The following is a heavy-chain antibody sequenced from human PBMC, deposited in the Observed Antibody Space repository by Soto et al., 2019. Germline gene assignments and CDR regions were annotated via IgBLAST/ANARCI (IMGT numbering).Heavy chain of an antibody. CDR1: GYTFTAYY. Sequence: GASVKVSCKASGYTFTAYYVHWVRQAPGQGLQWMGWISPNSGGTNHARKFQGRVTMTRDTSISTAYMELSRLRSDDTAVYYCARTRLYCTGCGMDVWGQGTTVTVSS. CDR2: ISPNSGGT. V-gene: IGHV1-2*02. CDR3: ARTRLYCTGCGMDV. J-gene: IGHJ6*02. D-gene: IGHD2-8*02.